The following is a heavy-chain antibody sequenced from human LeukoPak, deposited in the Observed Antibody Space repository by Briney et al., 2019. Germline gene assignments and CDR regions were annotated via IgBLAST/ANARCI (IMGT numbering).Heavy chain of an antibody. J-gene: IGHJ4*02. D-gene: IGHD6-13*01. CDR1: GYTLTELS. Sequence: ASVKVSCKVSGYTLTELSMHWVRQAPGKGLEWMGGFDPEDGETIYAQKFQGRVTMTEDTSTDTAYMGLSSLRSEDTAVYYCATDYSSSWYRDFDYWGQGTLVTVSS. V-gene: IGHV1-24*01. CDR3: ATDYSSSWYRDFDY. CDR2: FDPEDGET.